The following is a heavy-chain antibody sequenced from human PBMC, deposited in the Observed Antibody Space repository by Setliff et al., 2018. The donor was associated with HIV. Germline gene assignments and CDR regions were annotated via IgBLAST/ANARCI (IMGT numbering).Heavy chain of an antibody. Sequence: GGSLRLSCAASGFSFTDVWMNWVRQAPGKGLEWVGRMKSRTDGGATDYAAPVKGRFSISRDDSKKTLYLQMDSLKTEDTAMYYCVTVRTISGFKCLDSWGQGTLVTVSS. CDR2: MKSRTDGGAT. CDR1: GFSFTDVW. CDR3: VTVRTISGFKCLDS. V-gene: IGHV3-15*01. J-gene: IGHJ5*01.